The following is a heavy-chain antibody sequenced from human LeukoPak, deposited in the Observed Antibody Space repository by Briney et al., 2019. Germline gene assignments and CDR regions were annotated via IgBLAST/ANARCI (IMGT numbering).Heavy chain of an antibody. CDR1: GFTFSSYG. CDR3: AKDDLRIAAAGLFDY. D-gene: IGHD6-13*01. J-gene: IGHJ4*02. Sequence: GRSLRLSCAASGFTFSSYGMHWVRQAPGKGLEWVAVIWYDGSNKYYADSVKGRFTISRDNSKNTLYLQMNSLRAEDTAVYYCAKDDLRIAAAGLFDYWGQGTLVTVSS. CDR2: IWYDGSNK. V-gene: IGHV3-33*06.